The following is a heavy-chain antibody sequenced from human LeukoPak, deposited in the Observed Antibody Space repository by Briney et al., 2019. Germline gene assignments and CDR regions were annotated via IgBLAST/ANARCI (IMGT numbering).Heavy chain of an antibody. V-gene: IGHV3-7*03. CDR1: GFTFSNSW. Sequence: GGSLRLSCAVSGFTFSNSWMYWVRQAPGKGLEGVANIKKDGSGISYVDSVKGRFIISRDNARNSLYLQMNSLRVEDTAVYFCTGGSCMEVWGKGTAVTVSS. J-gene: IGHJ6*04. CDR3: TGGSCMEV. D-gene: IGHD1-26*01. CDR2: IKKDGSGI.